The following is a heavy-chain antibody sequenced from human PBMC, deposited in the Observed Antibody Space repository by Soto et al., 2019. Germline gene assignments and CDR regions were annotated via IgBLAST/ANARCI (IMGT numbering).Heavy chain of an antibody. J-gene: IGHJ4*02. Sequence: VASVKVSCKASGYTFTGHYIHWVRQAPEQGPEWMGEIGPESGATRYAQKFQGRVTMTRDTSITTVYMELKNPSPDDTAVYYCGRGRSGQIVVFYWGQGTPVTVSS. CDR2: IGPESGAT. D-gene: IGHD1-26*01. CDR1: GYTFTGHY. V-gene: IGHV1-2*02. CDR3: GRGRSGQIVVFY.